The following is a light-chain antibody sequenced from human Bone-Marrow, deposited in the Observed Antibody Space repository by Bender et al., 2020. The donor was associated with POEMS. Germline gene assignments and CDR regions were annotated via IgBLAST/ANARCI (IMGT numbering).Light chain of an antibody. CDR1: SSDIGTYNY. J-gene: IGLJ1*01. CDR3: CSFGSSSTLYV. CDR2: DVR. Sequence: QSVLTQPASVSGSPGQSITISCSGTSSDIGTYNYVSWYQVYPDKAPKLLICDVRSRPSGVSDRFSGSRSGYTASLTISGLRPEDEAHYYCCSFGSSSTLYVFGTGTKVTVL. V-gene: IGLV2-14*01.